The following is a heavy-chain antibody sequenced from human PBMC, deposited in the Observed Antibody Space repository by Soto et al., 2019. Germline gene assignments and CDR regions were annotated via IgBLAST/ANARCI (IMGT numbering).Heavy chain of an antibody. Sequence: QVQLVESGGGLVKPGGSLRLSCAASGFTFGDYYISWIRPAPGNGLEWVSYISSSGSFTYYVDSGRGRFTISRDTAKNSLYLQMDSVGAEDTAVYYCARAAAARTAAWYWVQGTLVTVSS. CDR2: ISSSGSFT. J-gene: IGHJ4*02. CDR1: GFTFGDYY. D-gene: IGHD6-13*01. CDR3: ARAAAARTAAWY. V-gene: IGHV3-11*01.